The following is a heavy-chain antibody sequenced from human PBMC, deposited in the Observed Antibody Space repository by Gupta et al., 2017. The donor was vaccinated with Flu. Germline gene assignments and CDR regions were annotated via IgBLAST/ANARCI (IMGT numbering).Heavy chain of an antibody. CDR1: GFTFSTPA. CDR2: ISYDETTK. D-gene: IGHD2-8*01. Sequence: QVQLVESGGGVVQPGRYLRLSCAASGFTFSTPAMHWVRQAPGKGLEWVAVISYDETTKYYADSVKGRFTISRDNSKNTLYLQVNSLRAEDAAVYYCAKDYLSDLIHFFDYWGQGTLFTVSS. J-gene: IGHJ4*02. CDR3: AKDYLSDLIHFFDY. V-gene: IGHV3-30*18.